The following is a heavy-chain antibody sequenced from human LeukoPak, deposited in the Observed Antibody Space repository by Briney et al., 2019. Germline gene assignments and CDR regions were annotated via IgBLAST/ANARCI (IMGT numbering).Heavy chain of an antibody. V-gene: IGHV4-34*01. CDR3: ARVPPPSSNYGMDV. J-gene: IGHJ6*02. D-gene: IGHD2-2*01. Sequence: PSETLSLTCAVYGGSFSGYYWSWIRQPPGKGLEWIGEINHSGSTNYNPSLKSRVTIALDTSMNQFSLKVSSVSAADTAVYYCARVPPPSSNYGMDVWGQGTTVTVSS. CDR1: GGSFSGYY. CDR2: INHSGST.